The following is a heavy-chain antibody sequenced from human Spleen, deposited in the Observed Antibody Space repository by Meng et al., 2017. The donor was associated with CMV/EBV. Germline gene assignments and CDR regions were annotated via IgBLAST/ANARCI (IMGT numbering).Heavy chain of an antibody. CDR3: ARASVVGQLGVDI. V-gene: IGHV3-48*03. D-gene: IGHD2-2*01. J-gene: IGHJ3*02. Sequence: GGSLRLSCAASGFTFSSYEMNWVRQAPGKGLEWVSYISSSGSTIYYADSVKGRFTISRDNAKNSLYLQMNSLRAEDTAVYYCARASVVGQLGVDIWGQGTMVTVSS. CDR1: GFTFSSYE. CDR2: ISSSGSTI.